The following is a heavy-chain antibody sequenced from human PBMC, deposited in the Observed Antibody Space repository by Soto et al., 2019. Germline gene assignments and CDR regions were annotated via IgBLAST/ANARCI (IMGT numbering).Heavy chain of an antibody. V-gene: IGHV4-34*01. J-gene: IGHJ4*02. CDR2: INHSGST. CDR3: ARGVEMATIFHY. CDR1: GGSFSGYY. D-gene: IGHD5-12*01. Sequence: QVQLQQWGAGLLKPSETLSLTCAVYGGSFSGYYWSWIRQPPGKGLEWIGEINHSGSTNYNPSLKSRVTISVDTSKNQFSLNLSSVTAADTAVYYCARGVEMATIFHYWGQGTLVTVSS.